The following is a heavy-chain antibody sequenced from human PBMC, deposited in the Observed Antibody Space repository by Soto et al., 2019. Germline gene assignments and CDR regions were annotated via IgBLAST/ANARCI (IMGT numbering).Heavy chain of an antibody. CDR3: AIRWVRSSSWYNCLEL. J-gene: IGHJ5*02. Sequence: QVQLQESGPGLVKPSETLSVTCTVSGGSISSYYWSWIRQPPGKGLEWIGYIYYSGSTNYNPSLKSRVTISVDTSKNQFSLKLSSVTAADTAVYYCAIRWVRSSSWYNCLELWGQGTLVTVSS. V-gene: IGHV4-59*08. CDR1: GGSISSYY. CDR2: IYYSGST. D-gene: IGHD6-13*01.